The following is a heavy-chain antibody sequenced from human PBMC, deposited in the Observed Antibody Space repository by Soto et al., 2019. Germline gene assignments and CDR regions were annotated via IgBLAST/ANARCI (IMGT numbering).Heavy chain of an antibody. CDR3: ASGSLPVAGTYYLDY. V-gene: IGHV3-33*08. CDR2: IWYDGSNK. Sequence: VGSLRLSCAASGFTFSSYGMHWVRQAPGKGLEWVAVIWYDGSNKYYADSVKGRFTISRDNSKNTLYLQMNSLRAEDTAVYYCASGSLPVAGTYYLDYWGQGTLVTVSS. D-gene: IGHD6-19*01. J-gene: IGHJ4*02. CDR1: GFTFSSYG.